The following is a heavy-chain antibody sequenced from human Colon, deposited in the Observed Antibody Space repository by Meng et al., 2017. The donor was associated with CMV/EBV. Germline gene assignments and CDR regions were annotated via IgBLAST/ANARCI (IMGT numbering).Heavy chain of an antibody. Sequence: EVQLVESGGGLVQPGGSLRFSCTVSGFTVNSNYMTWVRQAPGKGLEWVSIIYSDGKTYYADSVKDRFTISRDNSKNTLYLQMNSLRVEDTAVYYCARPPPVGSSLDYWGQGTLVTVSS. V-gene: IGHV3-66*01. D-gene: IGHD2-2*03. CDR1: GFTVNSNY. CDR2: IYSDGKT. J-gene: IGHJ4*02. CDR3: ARPPPVGSSLDY.